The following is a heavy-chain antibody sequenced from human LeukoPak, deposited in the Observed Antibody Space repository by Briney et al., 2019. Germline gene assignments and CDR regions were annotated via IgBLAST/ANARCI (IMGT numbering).Heavy chain of an antibody. Sequence: GGSLRLSCAASGFTFSSYGMHWVRQAPGKGLEWVSSISSSSSYIYYADSVKGRFTISRDNAKNSLYLQMNSLRAEDTAVYYCARDEGIVVVPAASRAFDIWGQGTMVTVSS. CDR1: GFTFSSYG. CDR3: ARDEGIVVVPAASRAFDI. J-gene: IGHJ3*02. V-gene: IGHV3-21*01. D-gene: IGHD2-2*01. CDR2: ISSSSSYI.